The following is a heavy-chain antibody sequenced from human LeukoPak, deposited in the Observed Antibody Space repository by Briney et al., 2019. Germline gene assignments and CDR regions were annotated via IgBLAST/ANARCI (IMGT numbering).Heavy chain of an antibody. V-gene: IGHV3-30*18. Sequence: GGSLRLSCAASGFTFSSYGMHWVRQAPGKGLEWVAVISYDGSNKYYADSVKGRFTISRDDSKNTLYLQMNSLRAEDTAVYYCAKNGVVAARWDYYYYMDVWGKGTTVTVSS. J-gene: IGHJ6*03. CDR3: AKNGVVAARWDYYYYMDV. CDR1: GFTFSSYG. D-gene: IGHD2-15*01. CDR2: ISYDGSNK.